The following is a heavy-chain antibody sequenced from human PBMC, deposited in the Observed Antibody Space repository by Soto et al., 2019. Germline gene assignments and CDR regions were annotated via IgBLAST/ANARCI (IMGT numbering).Heavy chain of an antibody. Sequence: VQLVQSGAEVKKPGSSVKISCKASGGTFSSYAISWVRQAPGQGLEWMGGIIPIFGTANYAQKFQGRVKITAEESTNEAKMGLSSLGHEDTAEYYCARHRSVCIVDNDYWGQGTLVTVSS. J-gene: IGHJ4*02. CDR3: ARHRSVCIVDNDY. D-gene: IGHD1-26*01. CDR1: GGTFSSYA. V-gene: IGHV1-69*12. CDR2: IIPIFGTA.